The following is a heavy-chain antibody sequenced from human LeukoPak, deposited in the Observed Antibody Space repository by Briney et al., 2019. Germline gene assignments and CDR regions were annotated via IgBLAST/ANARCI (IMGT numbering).Heavy chain of an antibody. CDR1: GYTLTSYF. D-gene: IGHD1-1*01. CDR2: LNPKSGGT. J-gene: IGHJ5*02. V-gene: IGHV1-2*02. Sequence: ASVKVSFKASGYTLTSYFIHWVRQAPGQGLEWMGWLNPKSGGTNYAQNFQGRVTMTRDTIINTAYMELSRLRSDDTAVYYCARNDWNDPWFDPWGQGTLVTVSS. CDR3: ARNDWNDPWFDP.